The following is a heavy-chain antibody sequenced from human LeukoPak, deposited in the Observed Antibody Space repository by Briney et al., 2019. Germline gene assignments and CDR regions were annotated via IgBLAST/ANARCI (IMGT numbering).Heavy chain of an antibody. CDR3: ARRIIGYCSSTSCYGTNWFDP. Sequence: SQTLSLTCTVSGGSISSGSFFWSWIRQPAGKGLEWIGEINHSGSTNYNPSLKSRVTISVDTSKNQLSLKLSSVTAADTAVYYCARRIIGYCSSTSCYGTNWFDPWGQGTLVTVSS. CDR1: GGSISSGSFF. J-gene: IGHJ5*02. V-gene: IGHV4-61*09. CDR2: INHSGST. D-gene: IGHD2-2*01.